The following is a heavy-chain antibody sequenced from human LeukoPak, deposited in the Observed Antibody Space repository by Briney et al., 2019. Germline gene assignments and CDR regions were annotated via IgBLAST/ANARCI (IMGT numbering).Heavy chain of an antibody. D-gene: IGHD3-3*01. Sequence: PGWSLRLSCAASGFCLSRYAMSWVGQAPGEGLEWVAAVSSSDDGTYHAGSVRGRVTIPRASSQNTLYLQMTHLRTEDPAIYSCAKAPVTSPSGAFCDPLDSWGQGTLATVSS. CDR2: VSSSDDGT. CDR3: AKAPVTSPSGAFCDPLDS. CDR1: GFCLSRYA. V-gene: IGHV3-23*01. J-gene: IGHJ4*02.